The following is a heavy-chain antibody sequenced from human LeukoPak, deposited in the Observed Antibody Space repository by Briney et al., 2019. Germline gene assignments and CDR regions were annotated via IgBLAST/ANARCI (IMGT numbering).Heavy chain of an antibody. CDR3: ARELTGPVSSGWSDPPDY. V-gene: IGHV3-20*04. Sequence: PGGSLRLSCAASGFTFDDYGMSWVRQAPGKGLEWVSGINWNGGSTGYADSVKGRFTISRDNAKNSLYLQMNSLRAEDTAVYYCARELTGPVSSGWSDPPDYWGQGTLVTVSS. CDR2: INWNGGST. CDR1: GFTFDDYG. J-gene: IGHJ4*02. D-gene: IGHD6-19*01.